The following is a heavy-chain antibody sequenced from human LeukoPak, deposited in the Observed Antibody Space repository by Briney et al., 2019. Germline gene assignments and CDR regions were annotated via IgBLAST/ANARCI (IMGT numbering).Heavy chain of an antibody. CDR1: GFTFSSYS. CDR2: ISSRSTYI. CDR3: ARTARIWGLFDAFDI. V-gene: IGHV3-21*01. Sequence: PGGSLRLSCAASGFTFSSYSMNWVRQAPGKGLEWVSSISSRSTYIYYADSVKGRFTISRDNAKNSLYLQMNSLRAEDTAVYYCARTARIWGLFDAFDIRGQGTMVTVSS. D-gene: IGHD3-16*01. J-gene: IGHJ3*02.